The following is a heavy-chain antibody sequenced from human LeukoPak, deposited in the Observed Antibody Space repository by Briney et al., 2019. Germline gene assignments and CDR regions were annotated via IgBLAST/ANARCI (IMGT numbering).Heavy chain of an antibody. V-gene: IGHV4-59*08. CDR3: ASTDWNYAH. CDR1: GGSISSYY. J-gene: IGHJ4*02. CDR2: IYYSGST. Sequence: SETLSLTCTVSGGSISSYYWSWFRQPPGKGLEWIGYIYYSGSTNYNPSLRSRVTISVDRSKNQFSLRLSSVTAADTAVYCCASTDWNYAHWGQGTLVSVSS. D-gene: IGHD1-7*01.